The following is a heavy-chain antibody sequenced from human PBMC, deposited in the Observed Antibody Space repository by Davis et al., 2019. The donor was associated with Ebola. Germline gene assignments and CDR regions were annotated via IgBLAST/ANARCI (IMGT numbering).Heavy chain of an antibody. J-gene: IGHJ4*02. CDR2: IYYSGST. D-gene: IGHD2-15*01. Sequence: SETLSLTCTVSGGSISSYYWSWIRQPPGKGLEWIGSIYYSGSTYYNPSLKSRVTISVDTSKNQFSLKLSSVTAADTAVYYCASPYCSGGSCVNWGQGTLVTVSS. CDR3: ASPYCSGGSCVN. V-gene: IGHV4-59*05. CDR1: GGSISSYY.